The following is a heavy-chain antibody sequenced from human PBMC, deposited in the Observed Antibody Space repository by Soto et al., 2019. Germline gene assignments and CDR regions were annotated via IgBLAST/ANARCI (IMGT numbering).Heavy chain of an antibody. CDR2: INPSGGST. V-gene: IGHV1-46*01. Sequence: ASVKVSCKASGYAFTSYYMHWVRQAPGQGLEWMGIINPSGGSTSYAQKFQGRVTMTRDTSTSTVYMELSSLRSEDTAVYYCAKGGAMVYDAFDIWGQGTMVTVSS. CDR3: AKGGAMVYDAFDI. CDR1: GYAFTSYY. D-gene: IGHD5-18*01. J-gene: IGHJ3*02.